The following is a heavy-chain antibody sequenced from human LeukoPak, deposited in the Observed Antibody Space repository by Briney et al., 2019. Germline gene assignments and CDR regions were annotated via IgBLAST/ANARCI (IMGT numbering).Heavy chain of an antibody. CDR2: INPNSGGT. J-gene: IGHJ3*02. V-gene: IGHV1-2*02. Sequence: GASVKVSCKAFGYTFTGYYMHWVRQAPGQGLEWMGWINPNSGGTNYAQKFQGRVTMTRDTSISIAYMELSRLRSDDTAVYYCASIVGATDGAFDIWGQGTMVTVSS. CDR1: GYTFTGYY. D-gene: IGHD1-26*01. CDR3: ASIVGATDGAFDI.